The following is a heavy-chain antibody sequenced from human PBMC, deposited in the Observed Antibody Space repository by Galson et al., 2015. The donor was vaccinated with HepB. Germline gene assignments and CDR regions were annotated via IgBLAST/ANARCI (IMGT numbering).Heavy chain of an antibody. CDR2: INHSGST. J-gene: IGHJ2*01. CDR1: GGSFSGYY. D-gene: IGHD6-13*01. CDR3: ARRAAYSSRRSNWYFDL. Sequence: LSLTCAVYGGSFSGYYWSWIRQPPGKGLEWIGEINHSGSTNYNPSLKSRVTISVDTSKNQFSLKLSSVTAADTAVYYCARRAAYSSRRSNWYFDLWSRGTLVTVSS. V-gene: IGHV4-34*01.